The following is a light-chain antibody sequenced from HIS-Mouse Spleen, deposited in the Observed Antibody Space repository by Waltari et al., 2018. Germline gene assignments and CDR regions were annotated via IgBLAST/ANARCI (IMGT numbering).Light chain of an antibody. CDR2: GVS. CDR1: SSDVGSYNL. J-gene: IGLJ3*02. Sequence: QSALTQPASVSGSPGQSITISCTGTSSDVGSYNLVSWYQQHPVKAPQLMSSGVSKRPSGVSKRSPGSKSCNAAVLTIHGLRDEDEADYYCWSDAGSSTWVFGGGTKLTV. V-gene: IGLV2-23*02. CDR3: WSDAGSSTWV.